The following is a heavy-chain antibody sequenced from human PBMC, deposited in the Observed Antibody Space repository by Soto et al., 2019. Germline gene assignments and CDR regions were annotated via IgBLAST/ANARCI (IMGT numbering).Heavy chain of an antibody. Sequence: SETLSLTCTVSGGSVSSGSYYWSWIRQPPGKGLEWIGYIYYSGSTNYNPSLKSRVTTSVDTSKNQFSLKLSSVTAADTAAYYSARGRYCSSTSCLNRRAYFDYWGQGTLVSVS. CDR2: IYYSGST. CDR1: GGSVSSGSYY. D-gene: IGHD2-2*01. CDR3: ARGRYCSSTSCLNRRAYFDY. V-gene: IGHV4-61*01. J-gene: IGHJ4*02.